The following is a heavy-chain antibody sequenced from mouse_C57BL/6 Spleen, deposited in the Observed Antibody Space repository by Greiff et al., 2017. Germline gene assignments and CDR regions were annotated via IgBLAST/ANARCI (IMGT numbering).Heavy chain of an antibody. CDR3: AREREYYSNSYAMDY. D-gene: IGHD2-5*01. CDR1: GFTFSDYY. J-gene: IGHJ4*01. V-gene: IGHV5-16*01. Sequence: EVKLVESEGGLVQPGSSMKLSCTASGFTFSDYYMAWVRQVPEKGLEWVANINYDGSSTYYLDSLKSRFIISRDNAKNILYLQMSSLKSEDTATYNCAREREYYSNSYAMDYWGQGTSVTVSS. CDR2: INYDGSST.